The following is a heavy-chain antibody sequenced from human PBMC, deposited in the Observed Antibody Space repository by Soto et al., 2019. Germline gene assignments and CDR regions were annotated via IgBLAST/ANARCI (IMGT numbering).Heavy chain of an antibody. J-gene: IGHJ6*03. D-gene: IGHD2-15*01. V-gene: IGHV4-34*01. CDR2: INHSGGT. CDR3: ARGRLVVVAARYYYYYYMDV. CDR1: GGSFSGYY. Sequence: SETLSLTCAVYGGSFSGYYWSWIRQPPGKGLEWIGEINHSGGTNYNPSLKSRVTISVDTSKNQFSLKLSSVTAADTAVYYCARGRLVVVAARYYYYYYMDVWGKGATVTVSS.